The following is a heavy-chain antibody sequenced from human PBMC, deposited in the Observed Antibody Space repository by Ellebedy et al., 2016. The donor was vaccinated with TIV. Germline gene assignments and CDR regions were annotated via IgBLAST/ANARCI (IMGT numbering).Heavy chain of an antibody. V-gene: IGHV3-23*01. J-gene: IGHJ6*02. D-gene: IGHD3-9*01. Sequence: GGSLRLXXAASGFTFSSYAMSWVRQAPGKGLEWVSAISGSGGSTYYADSVKGRFTISRDNSKNTLYLQMNSLRAEDTAVYYCAKDGSTGYYSYITYYYYYYGMDVWGQGTTVTVSS. CDR3: AKDGSTGYYSYITYYYYYYGMDV. CDR2: ISGSGGST. CDR1: GFTFSSYA.